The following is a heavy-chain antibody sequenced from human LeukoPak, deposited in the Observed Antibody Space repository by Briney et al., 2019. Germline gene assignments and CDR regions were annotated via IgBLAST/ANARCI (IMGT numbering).Heavy chain of an antibody. V-gene: IGHV1-18*01. CDR2: ISAYNGNT. D-gene: IGHD5-18*01. Sequence: GASVKVSCKASGYTFTSYAMHWVRQAPGQRLEWMGWISAYNGNTNYAQKLQGRVTMTTDTSTSTAYMELRSLRSDDTAVYYCARCPIGQVYSYGPRGVGAPSREFDYWGQGTLVTVSS. CDR1: GYTFTSYA. J-gene: IGHJ4*02. CDR3: ARCPIGQVYSYGPRGVGAPSREFDY.